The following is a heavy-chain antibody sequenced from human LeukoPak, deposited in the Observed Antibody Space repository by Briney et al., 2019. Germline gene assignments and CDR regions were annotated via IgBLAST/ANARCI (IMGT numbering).Heavy chain of an antibody. CDR1: GLTFSSYG. Sequence: PGGSLRLPCAASGLTFSSYGMHWVRQAPGKGLEGVAVIWYDGSNKYYADSVKGRFNISRDNSKNTLYLQMNSLRAEDTAVYYCARGHSRGWYSDYFDYWGQGTLVTVSS. CDR2: IWYDGSNK. D-gene: IGHD6-19*01. V-gene: IGHV3-33*01. CDR3: ARGHSRGWYSDYFDY. J-gene: IGHJ4*02.